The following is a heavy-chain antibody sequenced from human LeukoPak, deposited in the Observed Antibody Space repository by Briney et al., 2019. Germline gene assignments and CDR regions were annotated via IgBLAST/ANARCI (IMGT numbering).Heavy chain of an antibody. CDR3: ARDLSYSSLDF. CDR2: IWYDGSKK. CDR1: GFTVSSNY. D-gene: IGHD3-16*02. J-gene: IGHJ4*02. V-gene: IGHV3-33*08. Sequence: GGSLRLSCAASGFTVSSNYMSWVRQAPGKGLEWVAVIWYDGSKKYYADSVKGRFTISRDDSKNAVYLQMSSLRVEDTAVYYCARDLSYSSLDFWGQGTLVTVSS.